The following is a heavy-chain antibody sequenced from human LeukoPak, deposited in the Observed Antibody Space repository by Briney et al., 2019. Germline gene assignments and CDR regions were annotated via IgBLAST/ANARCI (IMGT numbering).Heavy chain of an antibody. D-gene: IGHD1-14*01. CDR1: GFTFTNSW. Sequence: GGPLTLSCAASGFTFTNSWLPWVREAPGRGLEGVGQNKSKMYGGTTDYAAAVRGRFIITRDDSKTTLYLQLNGLNTEDTALYYCTTGGRNGGDMVGNWFDPWGQGTLVIVSS. CDR3: TTGGRNGGDMVGNWFDP. CDR2: NKSKMYGGTT. V-gene: IGHV3-15*01. J-gene: IGHJ5*02.